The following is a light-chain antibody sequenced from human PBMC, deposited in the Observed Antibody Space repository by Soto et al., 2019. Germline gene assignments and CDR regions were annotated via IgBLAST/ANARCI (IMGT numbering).Light chain of an antibody. CDR2: AS. Sequence: EIVLTQSPGTLSLSPGERATLSCRASQSVSDSYLAWYQQKPGQAPSLLIYASSRATGIPDRFSGSGSGTDFTLTSSRLEREDFAVYYCQHYGTSALFGPGTKVDIK. J-gene: IGKJ3*01. CDR3: QHYGTSAL. CDR1: QSVSDSY. V-gene: IGKV3-20*01.